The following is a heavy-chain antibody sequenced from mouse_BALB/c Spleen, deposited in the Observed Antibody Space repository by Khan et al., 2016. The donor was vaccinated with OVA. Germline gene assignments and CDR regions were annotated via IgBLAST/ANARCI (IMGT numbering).Heavy chain of an antibody. V-gene: IGHV14-3*02. CDR3: RISSIND. CDR2: TDPANGNT. Sequence: VQLQQSGAELVKPAASLKLSCTASGYTFNNIYIHWVKQRPEKGLEWIGRTDPANGNTKYDPKFQGKATLTADTSSNTAYLQLSSLTSEDSAVDYCRISSINDWGQGTTLTVSS. J-gene: IGHJ2*01. CDR1: GYTFNNIY.